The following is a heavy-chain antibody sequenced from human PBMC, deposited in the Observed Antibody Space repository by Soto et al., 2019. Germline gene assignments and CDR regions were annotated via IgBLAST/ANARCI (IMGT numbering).Heavy chain of an antibody. D-gene: IGHD5-18*01. CDR3: ARHGSVDTTNWFDP. J-gene: IGHJ5*02. Sequence: GSLRLSCAASGFTFSDYYISCVRQAAGKGLEWISYISGGNSTIYYAHYVKGRFTLSRDKAKNSLYIQMNTLRAEDTAVYYCARHGSVDTTNWFDPWGQGILVTVSS. CDR2: ISGGNSTI. V-gene: IGHV3-11*01. CDR1: GFTFSDYY.